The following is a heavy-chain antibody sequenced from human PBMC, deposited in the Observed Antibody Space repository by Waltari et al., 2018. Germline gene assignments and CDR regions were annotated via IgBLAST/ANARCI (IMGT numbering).Heavy chain of an antibody. CDR1: GFRFRTYS. CDR3: ASGGWGFYLGY. Sequence: EVQLVESGGGLVKPGGSLRLSCAASGFRFRTYSMNWVRQAPGKGLEWISSISADSSYRHYAESVKGRFTVSRDNAKNSLSLQINSLRAEDTAVYYCASGGWGFYLGYWGQGALVTVSS. CDR2: ISADSSYR. J-gene: IGHJ4*02. D-gene: IGHD3-16*01. V-gene: IGHV3-21*01.